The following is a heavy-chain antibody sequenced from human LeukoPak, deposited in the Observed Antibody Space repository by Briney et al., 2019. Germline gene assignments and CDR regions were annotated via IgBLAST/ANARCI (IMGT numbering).Heavy chain of an antibody. D-gene: IGHD6-13*01. CDR1: GYTFTGHY. V-gene: IGHV1-2*02. Sequence: ASVKVSCKASGYTFTGHYIHWVRQAPGQGPEWMGWINPNTGGTNYAQKSQGRVTMTRDTSISTAYMELSRLRSDDTAVYYCARATGIAAADFDIWGQGTMVTVSS. J-gene: IGHJ3*02. CDR2: INPNTGGT. CDR3: ARATGIAAADFDI.